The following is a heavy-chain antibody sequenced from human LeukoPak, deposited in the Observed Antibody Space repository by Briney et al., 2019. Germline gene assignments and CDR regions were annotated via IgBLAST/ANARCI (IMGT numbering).Heavy chain of an antibody. Sequence: GGSLRLSCAASGFTFSSYWMSWVRQAPGKGLEWVANIKRDGSEKYYVDSVKGRFTISRDNSKNTLYLQMNSLRAEDTAVYYCARDYCSGGSCYFDYWGQGTLVTVSS. D-gene: IGHD2-15*01. CDR3: ARDYCSGGSCYFDY. V-gene: IGHV3-7*01. CDR1: GFTFSSYW. CDR2: IKRDGSEK. J-gene: IGHJ4*02.